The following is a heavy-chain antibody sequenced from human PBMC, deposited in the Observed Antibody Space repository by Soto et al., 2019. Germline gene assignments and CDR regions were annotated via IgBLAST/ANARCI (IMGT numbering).Heavy chain of an antibody. V-gene: IGHV3-15*01. Sequence: EVQLVESGGGLVKPGGSLRLSCAASGFTFSNAWMSWVRQGPGKGLEWVGRIKSKTDGGTTDYAAPVKGRFTISRDDSKNTLYLQMNSLKTEDTAVYYCTTAPFHYYYYGMDVWGQGTTVTVSS. J-gene: IGHJ6*02. CDR3: TTAPFHYYYYGMDV. CDR1: GFTFSNAW. CDR2: IKSKTDGGTT.